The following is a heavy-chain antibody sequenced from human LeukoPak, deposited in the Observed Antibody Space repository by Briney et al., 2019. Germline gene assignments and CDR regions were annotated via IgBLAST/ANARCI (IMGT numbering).Heavy chain of an antibody. CDR3: AKSPDTWNYGFLEY. V-gene: IGHV3-21*01. CDR2: ISSSSSYI. CDR1: GFTFSSYS. D-gene: IGHD1-7*01. J-gene: IGHJ4*02. Sequence: GGSLRLSCAASGFTFSSYSMNWVRQAPGKGLEWVSFISSSSSYIYYADSMKGRFTISRDNAKNSLYLQMNSLRAEDTAVYYCAKSPDTWNYGFLEYWGQGTLVTVSS.